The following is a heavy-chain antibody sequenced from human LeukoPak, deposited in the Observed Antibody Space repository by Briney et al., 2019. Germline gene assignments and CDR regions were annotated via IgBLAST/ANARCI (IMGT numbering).Heavy chain of an antibody. Sequence: GGSLRLSCTASGLIFRNYAMTWVRQAPRKGLEWVSTISGDGTETFYADSVKGRFTISRDNSKNTLYLQMNSLRAEDTAVYYCAKGAYYDFWSGYYPVGYFDYWGQGTLVTVSS. V-gene: IGHV3-23*01. J-gene: IGHJ4*02. CDR2: ISGDGTET. D-gene: IGHD3-3*01. CDR1: GLIFRNYA. CDR3: AKGAYYDFWSGYYPVGYFDY.